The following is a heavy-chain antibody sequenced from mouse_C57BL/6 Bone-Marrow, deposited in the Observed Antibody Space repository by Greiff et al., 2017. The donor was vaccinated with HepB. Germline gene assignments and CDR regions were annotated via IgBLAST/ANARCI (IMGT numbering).Heavy chain of an antibody. CDR2: IRNKANGYTT. D-gene: IGHD3-2*02. Sequence: EVQLVESGGGLVQPGGSLSLSCAASGFTFTDYYMSWVRQPPGKALEWLGFIRNKANGYTTEYSASVKGRFTISRDNSQSILYLQMKALRAEDSATCYCARYSGHEGFAYWGQGTLVTVSA. J-gene: IGHJ3*01. CDR3: ARYSGHEGFAY. CDR1: GFTFTDYY. V-gene: IGHV7-3*01.